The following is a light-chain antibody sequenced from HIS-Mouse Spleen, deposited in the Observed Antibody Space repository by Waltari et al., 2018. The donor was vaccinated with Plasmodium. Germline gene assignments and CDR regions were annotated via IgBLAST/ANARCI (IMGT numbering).Light chain of an antibody. J-gene: IGLJ2*01. V-gene: IGLV2-8*01. CDR2: EVS. CDR1: SSDVGGYNY. CDR3: SSYAGSNNLV. Sequence: QSALTQPPSASGSPGQPVTISCTGTSSDVGGYNYVSWYQQHPGNAPKLMIYEVSTRPSGVPDRFSGSKSGNTASLTVSGLQAEDEADYYCSSYAGSNNLVFGGGTKLTVL.